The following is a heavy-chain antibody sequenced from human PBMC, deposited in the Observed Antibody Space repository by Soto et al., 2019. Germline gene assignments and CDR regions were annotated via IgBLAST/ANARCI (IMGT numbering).Heavy chain of an antibody. Sequence: SGPTLVNPTQTLTLTCTFSGFSLSTSGMCVSWIRQPPGKALEWLALIDWDDDKYYSTSLKTRLTISKDTSKNQVVLTMTNMDPVDTATYYCARIRFGELARESYGMDVWGQGTTVTVSS. J-gene: IGHJ6*02. CDR1: GFSLSTSGMC. V-gene: IGHV2-70*01. D-gene: IGHD3-10*01. CDR3: ARIRFGELARESYGMDV. CDR2: IDWDDDK.